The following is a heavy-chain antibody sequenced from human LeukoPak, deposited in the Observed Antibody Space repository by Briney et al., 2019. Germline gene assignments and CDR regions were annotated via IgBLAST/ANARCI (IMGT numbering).Heavy chain of an antibody. CDR3: ARSLGATTRGDY. D-gene: IGHD1-26*01. J-gene: IGHJ4*02. V-gene: IGHV4-31*03. CDR1: GGSISSGGYY. Sequence: SETLSLTCTVSGGSISSGGYYWRWIRQHPGKGLEWIGYIYYSGSTYYNPSRKSRVTISVDTSKNQFSLKLSSVTAADTAVYSCARSLGATTRGDYWGQGTLATVSS. CDR2: IYYSGST.